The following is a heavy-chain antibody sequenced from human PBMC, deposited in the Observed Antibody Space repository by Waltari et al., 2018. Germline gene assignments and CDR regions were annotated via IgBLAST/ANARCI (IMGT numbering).Heavy chain of an antibody. D-gene: IGHD1-7*01. CDR2: VCHSGST. CDR3: AMWQLPLRNFAS. J-gene: IGHJ4*02. V-gene: IGHV4-4*02. Sequence: QVQLQESGPGLVKPSGTLSLACAVSGGSISTPNCCSWVRQSPGKGLEWIGEVCHSGSTSYKPSLRSRVSISLEKSKNQFSLNLSSVTAADTAIYYCAMWQLPLRNFASWGQGTLVTVSS. CDR1: GGSISTPNC.